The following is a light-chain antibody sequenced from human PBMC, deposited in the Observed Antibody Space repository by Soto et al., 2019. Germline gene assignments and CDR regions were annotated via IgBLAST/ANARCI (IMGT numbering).Light chain of an antibody. CDR3: QQSSSTPQT. J-gene: IGKJ4*01. CDR1: QSISSY. Sequence: DIQMPQSPSSLSASVGEIVTITCRASQSISSYLSWYQQKPGKAPKLLINVASTLQSGVPSRFSGSGSGTDFTLAISSLQPEDFATYYCQQSSSTPQTFGGGTRVEIK. CDR2: VAS. V-gene: IGKV1-39*01.